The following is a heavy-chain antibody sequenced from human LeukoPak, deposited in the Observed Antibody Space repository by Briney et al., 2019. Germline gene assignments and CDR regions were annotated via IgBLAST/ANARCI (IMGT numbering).Heavy chain of an antibody. D-gene: IGHD6-13*01. Sequence: PSETLSLTCTVSGGSISSSSYYWSWIRQPPGKGLEWIGYIYNSGSTNYNPSLKSRVTISVDTSKNQFSLKLSSVTAADTAVYYCARLYSSSLGRVFDCWGQGTLVTVSS. J-gene: IGHJ4*02. V-gene: IGHV4-61*01. CDR1: GGSISSSSYY. CDR3: ARLYSSSLGRVFDC. CDR2: IYNSGST.